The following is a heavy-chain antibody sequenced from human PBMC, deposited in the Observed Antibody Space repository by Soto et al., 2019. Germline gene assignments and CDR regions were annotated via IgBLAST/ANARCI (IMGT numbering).Heavy chain of an antibody. CDR1: GGTFSSYA. J-gene: IGHJ6*02. CDR2: IIPIFGTA. CDR3: ARHPGGRGYYYGMDV. V-gene: IGHV1-69*12. D-gene: IGHD2-15*01. Sequence: QVQLVQSGAEVKKPGSSVKVSCKASGGTFSSYAISWVRQAPGQGLEWMGGIIPIFGTANYAQKFQGRVTIDADESTSKSHIGLGSLRSEDTAVYYCARHPGGRGYYYGMDVWGQGTTVTVSS.